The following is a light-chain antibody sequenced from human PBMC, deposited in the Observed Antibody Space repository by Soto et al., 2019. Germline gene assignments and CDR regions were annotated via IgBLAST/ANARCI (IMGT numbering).Light chain of an antibody. CDR2: VVT. CDR1: SSDVGGYDS. CDR3: GSYAGGTTLV. V-gene: IGLV2-14*01. Sequence: QSALTQPASVSGSPGQSITISCTGSSSDVGGYDSVSWYQQHPGKAPKLLIYVVTKRPSGVSNRFSGSKSGNTASLTISGLQADDESDYYCGSYAGGTTLVFGGGTKLTVL. J-gene: IGLJ3*02.